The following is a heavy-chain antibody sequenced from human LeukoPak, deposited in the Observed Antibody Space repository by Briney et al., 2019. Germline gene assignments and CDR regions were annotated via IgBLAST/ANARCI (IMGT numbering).Heavy chain of an antibody. J-gene: IGHJ6*02. D-gene: IGHD5-18*01. V-gene: IGHV3-64*01. CDR3: AKDQGLTALPPYGLDV. CDR2: ISSNGGST. Sequence: PGGSLRLSCAASGFTFSSYAMHWVRQAPGKGLEYVSAISSNGGSTDYANSVKGRFTISRDNSKNTLYLQMGSLRAEDMAVYYCAKDQGLTALPPYGLDVWGQGTTVIVTS. CDR1: GFTFSSYA.